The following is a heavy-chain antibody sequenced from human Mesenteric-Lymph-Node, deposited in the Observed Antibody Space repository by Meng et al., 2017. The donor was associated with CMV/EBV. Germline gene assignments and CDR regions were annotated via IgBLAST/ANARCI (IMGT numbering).Heavy chain of an antibody. CDR3: ARVDYDFWSGYYSYFDS. D-gene: IGHD3-3*01. CDR1: GFTFSSYA. Sequence: GESLKISCAASGFTFSSYAMSWVRQAPGKGLEWVSVIYSGGSSTYYADSVKGRFTISRDNSKNTLYLQMNSLRAEDTAVYYCARVDYDFWSGYYSYFDSWGQGTLVTVSS. V-gene: IGHV3-23*03. J-gene: IGHJ4*02. CDR2: IYSGGSST.